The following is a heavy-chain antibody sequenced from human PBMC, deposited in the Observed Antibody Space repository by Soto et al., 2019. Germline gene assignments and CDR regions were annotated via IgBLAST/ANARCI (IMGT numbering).Heavy chain of an antibody. D-gene: IGHD3-22*01. CDR2: VSARGGDT. V-gene: IGHV3-23*01. CDR3: AKSSSSAHYYGMDV. J-gene: IGHJ6*02. CDR1: GFTFSSNG. Sequence: EVQLLESGGGLVQPGGSLRLSCAASGFTFSSNGMNWVRQAPGKGLEWVAGVSARGGDTAYADSVKGRFTISRDNSKDTLYLQMNSLRVEDTAVYYCAKSSSSAHYYGMDVWGQGTTVTVFS.